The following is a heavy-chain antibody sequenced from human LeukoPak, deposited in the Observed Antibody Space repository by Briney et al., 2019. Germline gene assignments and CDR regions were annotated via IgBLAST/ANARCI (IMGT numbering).Heavy chain of an antibody. J-gene: IGHJ5*02. CDR2: IYYSGIT. Sequence: SGTLSLTCTVAGGSISSSSYYWGWIRQPPGRGLQWIGSIYYSGITYYNPSLKSRVTISVDTSKNQFSLKLSSVTAADTAVYYCARRTLDLGEPNWLDPWGQGTLVTVSS. CDR1: GGSISSSSYY. V-gene: IGHV4-39*01. D-gene: IGHD5-12*01. CDR3: ARRTLDLGEPNWLDP.